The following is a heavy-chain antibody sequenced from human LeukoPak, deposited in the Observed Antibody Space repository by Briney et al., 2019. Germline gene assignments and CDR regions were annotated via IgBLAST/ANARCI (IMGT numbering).Heavy chain of an antibody. Sequence: ASVKVSCKASGYTFTGYYMHWVRQAPGQGLEWMGWINPNSGGTNYAQKFQGRVTMTRDTSISTAYMELSRLRPDDTAVYYCARVNYDIPTASNWFDPWGQGTLVTVSS. D-gene: IGHD3-9*01. CDR1: GYTFTGYY. V-gene: IGHV1-2*02. J-gene: IGHJ5*02. CDR3: ARVNYDIPTASNWFDP. CDR2: INPNSGGT.